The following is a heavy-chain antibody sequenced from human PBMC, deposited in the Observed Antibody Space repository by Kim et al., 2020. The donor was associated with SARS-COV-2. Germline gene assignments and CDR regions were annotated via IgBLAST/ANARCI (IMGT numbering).Heavy chain of an antibody. D-gene: IGHD3-3*01. CDR3: ARDLRFLEWTPYYFDY. J-gene: IGHJ4*02. Sequence: SVKGRFTISRDNAKNSLYLQMNSLRAEDTAVYYCARDLRFLEWTPYYFDYWGQGTLVTVSS. V-gene: IGHV3-11*01.